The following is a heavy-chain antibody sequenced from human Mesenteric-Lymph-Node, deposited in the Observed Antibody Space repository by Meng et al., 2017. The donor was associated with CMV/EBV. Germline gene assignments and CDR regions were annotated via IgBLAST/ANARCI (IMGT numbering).Heavy chain of an antibody. V-gene: IGHV1-2*02. CDR2: INPNTGDT. J-gene: IGHJ4*02. CDR1: GYTLSGYY. Sequence: ASVKVSCKASGYTLSGYYLHWVRQAPGQGPDWMGWINPNTGDTNYAQKFEGRVTMTRDTSINTAYMELSSLRSEDTAVYYCARRYYYGSGSYPIDYWGQGTLVTVSS. D-gene: IGHD3-10*01. CDR3: ARRYYYGSGSYPIDY.